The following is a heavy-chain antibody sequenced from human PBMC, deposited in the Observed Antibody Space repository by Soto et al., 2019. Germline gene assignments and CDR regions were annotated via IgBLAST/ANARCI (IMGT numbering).Heavy chain of an antibody. CDR3: ARVAVDIVATTLNWFDP. Sequence: QVQLVQSGAEVKKPGASVKVSCKASGYTFTSYGISWVRQAPGQGLEWMGWISAYNGNTNYAQKLQGRVTMTTDTSTSTDYMELRSMRSDDTAVYYCARVAVDIVATTLNWFDPWGQGTLVTVSS. V-gene: IGHV1-18*04. D-gene: IGHD5-12*01. J-gene: IGHJ5*02. CDR1: GYTFTSYG. CDR2: ISAYNGNT.